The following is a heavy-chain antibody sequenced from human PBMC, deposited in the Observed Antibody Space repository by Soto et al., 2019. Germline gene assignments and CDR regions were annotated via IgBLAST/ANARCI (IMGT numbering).Heavy chain of an antibody. V-gene: IGHV2-5*02. J-gene: IGHJ6*02. Sequence: QITLKESGPTLVKPTQTLTLTCTFSGFSLRTSGVGVGWIRQPPGKTLEWLALIYWDNDKRYSPSLRSRLTIPKDTSETPVVLTTTNIDPGDTAKYYCAQSPCGGDCLRSYPSPYYYGVDVWGQGTTVTASS. D-gene: IGHD2-21*02. CDR2: IYWDNDK. CDR1: GFSLRTSGVG. CDR3: AQSPCGGDCLRSYPSPYYYGVDV.